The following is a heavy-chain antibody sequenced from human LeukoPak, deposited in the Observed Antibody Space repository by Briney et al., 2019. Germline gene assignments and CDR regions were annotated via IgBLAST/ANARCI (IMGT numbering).Heavy chain of an antibody. CDR3: ARRGPPVLLWFRLFDY. V-gene: IGHV4-34*01. Sequence: PSETLSLTCAVYGGSFSGYYWSWIRQPPGKGLEWIGEINHSGSTNYNPPLKSRVTISVDTSKNQFSLKLSSVTAADTAVYYCARRGPPVLLWFRLFDYWGQGTLVTVSS. D-gene: IGHD3-10*01. CDR1: GGSFSGYY. J-gene: IGHJ4*02. CDR2: INHSGST.